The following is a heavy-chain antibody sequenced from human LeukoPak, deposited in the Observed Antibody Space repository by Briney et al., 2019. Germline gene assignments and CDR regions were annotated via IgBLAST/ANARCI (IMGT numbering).Heavy chain of an antibody. Sequence: HSGGSLRLSCAASGFTFSSYEMSWVRQAPGKGLEWVSYISSSGSTIYYADSVKGRFTISRDNAKNSLYLQMNSLRAEDTAVYYCAGVWFGELYFDYWGQGTLVTVSS. CDR2: ISSSGSTI. CDR1: GFTFSSYE. J-gene: IGHJ4*02. D-gene: IGHD3-10*01. V-gene: IGHV3-48*03. CDR3: AGVWFGELYFDY.